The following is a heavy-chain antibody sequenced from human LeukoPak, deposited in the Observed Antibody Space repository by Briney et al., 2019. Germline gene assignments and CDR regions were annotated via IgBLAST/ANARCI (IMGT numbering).Heavy chain of an antibody. V-gene: IGHV4-4*07. J-gene: IGHJ4*02. CDR1: GGSIRSYY. CDR2: IYTSGST. Sequence: SETLSLTCTVSGGSIRSYYWGWIRQPAGKGLEWIGRIYTSGSTNYNPSLKSRVTMSVDTSKNQFSLKLSSVTAADTAVYYCAREEETYYYDSSGYYYFDYWGQGTLVTVSS. D-gene: IGHD3-22*01. CDR3: AREEETYYYDSSGYYYFDY.